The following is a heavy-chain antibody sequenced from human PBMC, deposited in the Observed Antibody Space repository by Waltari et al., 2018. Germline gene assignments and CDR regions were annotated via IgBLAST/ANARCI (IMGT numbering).Heavy chain of an antibody. CDR3: ARSGTYRGYFDY. V-gene: IGHV4-39*01. CDR1: GGSIGSSNNY. D-gene: IGHD1-26*01. Sequence: QLQLQESGPGLVKPSETLSLTCTVSGGSIGSSNNYWGWIRQPPGKGLEWIGSISYSGNTYYNPSLKSRVTISVDTSKNQFSLRLSSATAADTAVYYCARSGTYRGYFDYWGQGTLVTVSS. J-gene: IGHJ4*02. CDR2: ISYSGNT.